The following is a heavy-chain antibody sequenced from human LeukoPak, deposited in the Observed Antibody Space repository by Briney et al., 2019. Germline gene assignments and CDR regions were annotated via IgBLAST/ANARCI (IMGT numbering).Heavy chain of an antibody. CDR1: GYTLTELS. D-gene: IGHD2-2*01. CDR3: ATMGSSSSGRWFDP. Sequence: ASVKVSCKASGYTLTELSMHWVRQAPGKGLEWMGGFDPEDGETIYAQKFQGRVTMTEDTSTDTAYMELSSLRSEDTAVYYCATMGSSSSGRWFDPWGQGTLVTVSS. V-gene: IGHV1-24*01. J-gene: IGHJ5*02. CDR2: FDPEDGET.